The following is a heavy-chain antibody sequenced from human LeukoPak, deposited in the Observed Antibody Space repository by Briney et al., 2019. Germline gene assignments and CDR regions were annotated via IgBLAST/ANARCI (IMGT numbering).Heavy chain of an antibody. CDR3: ATLGLRYSFAH. V-gene: IGHV5-51*01. Sequence: PGESLKISCETSGYTFTHYWILWVRQMPGKGLEYMGVIFPGSSRIIYSPSFEGQVTISADKSFNTAYLQWTSLKASDTAMYYCATLGLRYSFAHWGQGTQVVVSS. CDR2: IFPGSSRI. D-gene: IGHD3-9*01. CDR1: GYTFTHYW. J-gene: IGHJ4*02.